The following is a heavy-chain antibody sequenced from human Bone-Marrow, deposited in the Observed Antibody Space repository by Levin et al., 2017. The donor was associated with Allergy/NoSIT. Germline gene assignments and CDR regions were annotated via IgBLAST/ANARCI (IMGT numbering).Heavy chain of an antibody. CDR2: SYYRGAT. Sequence: SETLSLTCTVSGGSVSSGSHFWNWIRQSPGKGLEWIGYSYYRGATNYNPSLESRVTISVDTSRNQFSLKLSSTTAADTAVYYCARGGYYSLDVWGQGTTVTVSS. J-gene: IGHJ6*02. V-gene: IGHV4-61*01. CDR1: GGSVSSGSHF. CDR3: ARGGYYSLDV.